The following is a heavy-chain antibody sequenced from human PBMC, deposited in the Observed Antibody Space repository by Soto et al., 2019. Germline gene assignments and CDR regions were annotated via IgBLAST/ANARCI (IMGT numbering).Heavy chain of an antibody. CDR2: IIPILGIA. CDR3: ARDSRSYGDYGY. Sequence: GASLRVSCKASGGTFSTYPTTWVRQAPGQGLEWMGRIIPILGIANYAQKFQGRVTITADKSTSTAYMELSSLRSEDTAVYYCARDSRSYGDYGYWGQGTLVTVSS. CDR1: GGTFSTYP. J-gene: IGHJ4*02. D-gene: IGHD4-17*01. V-gene: IGHV1-69*04.